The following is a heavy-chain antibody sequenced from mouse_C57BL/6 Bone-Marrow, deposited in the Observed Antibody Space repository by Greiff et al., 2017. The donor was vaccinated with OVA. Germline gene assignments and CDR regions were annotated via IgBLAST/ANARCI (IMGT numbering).Heavy chain of an antibody. CDR3: ARWNYGSSYWYFDV. CDR1: GYTFTSYW. D-gene: IGHD1-1*01. V-gene: IGHV1-69*01. Sequence: QLQQPGAELVMPGASVKLSCKASGYTFTSYWMHWVKQRPGQGLEWIGEIDPSDSYTNYNQKFKGKSTLTVDKSSSTAYMQLSSLTSEDSAVYYCARWNYGSSYWYFDVWGTGTTVTVSS. J-gene: IGHJ1*03. CDR2: IDPSDSYT.